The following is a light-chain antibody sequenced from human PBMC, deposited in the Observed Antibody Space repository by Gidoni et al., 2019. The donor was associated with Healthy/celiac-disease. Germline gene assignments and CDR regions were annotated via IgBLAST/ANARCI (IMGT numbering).Light chain of an antibody. CDR3: QQYGSSPYT. V-gene: IGKV3-20*01. CDR1: QSVSSSY. Sequence: DIVLTQYPGTLSLSPGDRATLSCRASQSVSSSYLAWYQLKPGQAPRLLIHGAASRATGIPDRFSGSGSGTDFTLTISRLEPEDFAVYYCQQYGSSPYTFGQGTKLEIK. CDR2: GAA. J-gene: IGKJ2*01.